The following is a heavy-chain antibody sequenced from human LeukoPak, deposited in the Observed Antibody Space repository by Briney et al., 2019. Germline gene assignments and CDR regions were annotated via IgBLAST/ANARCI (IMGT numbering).Heavy chain of an antibody. J-gene: IGHJ6*04. D-gene: IGHD3-10*02. CDR1: GSTFSSYS. V-gene: IGHV3-21*01. CDR3: AELGITMIGGV. CDR2: ISSSSSYI. Sequence: GGSLRLSCAASGSTFSSYSMNWVRQAPGKGLEWASSISSSSSYIYYADSVKGRSAISTDNAKNSLYLQMNSLRAEDTAVYYCAELGITMIGGVWGKGTTVTISS.